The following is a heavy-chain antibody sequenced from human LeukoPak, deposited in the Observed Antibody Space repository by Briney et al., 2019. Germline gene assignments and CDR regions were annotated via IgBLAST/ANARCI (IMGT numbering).Heavy chain of an antibody. CDR1: GGSISSYY. CDR2: IYYSGST. CDR3: ARTNYVPALYYFDY. V-gene: IGHV4-59*01. Sequence: SETLSLTCTVSGGSISSYYWSWIRQPPGKGLEWIGYIYYSGSTNYNPSPKSRVTISVDTSKNQFSLKLSSVTAADTAVYYCARTNYVPALYYFDYWGQGTLVTVSS. D-gene: IGHD2/OR15-2a*01. J-gene: IGHJ4*02.